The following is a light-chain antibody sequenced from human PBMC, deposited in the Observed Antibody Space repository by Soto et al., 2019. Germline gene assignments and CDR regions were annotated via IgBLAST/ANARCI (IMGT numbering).Light chain of an antibody. CDR3: QQYDSYLT. V-gene: IGKV3-20*01. CDR1: ESVTGSY. CDR2: GAS. Sequence: EIVLTQSPGTLSLSPGERATLSCRASESVTGSYLAWYQQKPGQAPRLLIYGASSRATGIPDRFSGSGSETDFTLTIKRLEPEDFAVYYCQQYDSYLTFGPGTKVDIK. J-gene: IGKJ3*01.